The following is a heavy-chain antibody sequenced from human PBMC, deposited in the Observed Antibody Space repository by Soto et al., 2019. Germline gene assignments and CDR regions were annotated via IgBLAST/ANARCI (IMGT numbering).Heavy chain of an antibody. CDR1: GFTFSSYG. D-gene: IGHD3-10*01. CDR2: IWYDGSNK. CDR3: ARDSPQQYGSGSYGTWFDP. V-gene: IGHV3-33*01. J-gene: IGHJ5*02. Sequence: QVQLVESGGGVVQPGRSLRLSCAASGFTFSSYGMHWVRQAPGKGLEWVAVIWYDGSNKYYADSVKGRFTISRDNSKNTLYLQMNSLRAEDTAVYYCARDSPQQYGSGSYGTWFDPWGQGTLVTVSS.